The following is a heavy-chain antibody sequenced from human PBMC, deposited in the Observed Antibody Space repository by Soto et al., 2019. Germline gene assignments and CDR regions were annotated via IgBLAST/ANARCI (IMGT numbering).Heavy chain of an antibody. CDR2: ISAYNGNT. CDR1: GCTFTSYG. CDR3: ARGDPLLWFGEKVYYGMYV. Sequence: GASVKVSCKASGCTFTSYGISWVRQAPGQGLEWMGWISAYNGNTNYAQKLQGRVTMTTDTSTSTAYMELRSLRSDDTAVYYCARGDPLLWFGEKVYYGMYVWGQGTTVTVSS. J-gene: IGHJ6*02. D-gene: IGHD3-10*01. V-gene: IGHV1-18*01.